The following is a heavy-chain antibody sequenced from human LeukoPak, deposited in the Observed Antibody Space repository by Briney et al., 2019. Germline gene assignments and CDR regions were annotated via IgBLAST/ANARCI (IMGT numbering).Heavy chain of an antibody. V-gene: IGHV3-11*04. Sequence: GGSLRLSCAASGFTFIDYYMSWIRQAPGKGLGGVSYISSSGSTIYYADSVKGRFTISRDNAKNSLYLQMNSLRAEDTAVYYCAYTAMVYPPNPDYWGQGTLVTVSS. J-gene: IGHJ4*02. CDR2: ISSSGSTI. CDR1: GFTFIDYY. D-gene: IGHD5-18*01. CDR3: AYTAMVYPPNPDY.